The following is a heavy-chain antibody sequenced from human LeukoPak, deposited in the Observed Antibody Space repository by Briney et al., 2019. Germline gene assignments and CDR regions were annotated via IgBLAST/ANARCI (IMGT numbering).Heavy chain of an antibody. V-gene: IGHV3-11*01. J-gene: IGHJ4*02. D-gene: IGHD4-23*01. CDR1: GFTFSDYY. CDR2: ISSSGSTI. CDR3: ARVGVHSTVVTYYFDY. Sequence: GGSLRLSCAASGFTFSDYYMSWIRQAPGKGLEWVSYISSSGSTIYYADSVKGRFTISRDNAKNSLYLQMNSLRAEDTAVYYCARVGVHSTVVTYYFDYWGQGTLVTVSS.